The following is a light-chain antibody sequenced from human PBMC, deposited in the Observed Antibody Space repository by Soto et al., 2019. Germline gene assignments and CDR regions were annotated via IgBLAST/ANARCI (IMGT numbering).Light chain of an antibody. CDR3: QQFHTCPWT. CDR1: QGITNY. Sequence: DVQLTQSPSFLSASVGDRVTITCRASQGITNYLAWYQQKPGKAPKPLIYTASTLQSGVPSRLSGSGAGAEFTLTITGLQPEDFATYFCQQFHTCPWTFGQGTKVEIK. J-gene: IGKJ1*01. CDR2: TAS. V-gene: IGKV1-9*01.